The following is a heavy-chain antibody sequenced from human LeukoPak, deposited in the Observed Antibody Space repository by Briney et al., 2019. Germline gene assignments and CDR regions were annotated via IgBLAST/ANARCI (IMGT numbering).Heavy chain of an antibody. D-gene: IGHD1-26*01. J-gene: IGHJ6*03. CDR1: GYTFTGYY. CDR2: INPNSGGT. V-gene: IGHV1-2*06. Sequence: ASVKVSCKASGYTFTGYYMHWVRQAPGQGLGWMGRINPNSGGTNYAQKFQGRVTMTRDTSISTAYMELSRLRSDDTAVYYCARDQVGASPLGYYYYMDDWGKGTTVTVSS. CDR3: ARDQVGASPLGYYYYMDD.